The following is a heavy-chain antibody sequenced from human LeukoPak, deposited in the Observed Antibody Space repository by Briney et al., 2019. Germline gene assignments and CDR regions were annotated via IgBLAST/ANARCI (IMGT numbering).Heavy chain of an antibody. CDR1: GFTVSSNY. D-gene: IGHD6-25*01. CDR2: IYAGGNT. Sequence: PGGSLRLSCAASGFTVSSNYMSWVRQAPGKGLEWVSIIYAGGNTYYADSVKDRFTISRDNSKNTVFFQMNSLRAEDTAVYYCARVGIAAAGRGNAFDIWGQGTMVTVSP. J-gene: IGHJ3*02. V-gene: IGHV3-66*01. CDR3: ARVGIAAAGRGNAFDI.